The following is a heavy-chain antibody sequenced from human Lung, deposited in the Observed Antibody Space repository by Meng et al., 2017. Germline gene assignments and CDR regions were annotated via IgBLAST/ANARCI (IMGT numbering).Heavy chain of an antibody. J-gene: IGHJ4*02. V-gene: IGHV4-34*01. CDR3: ARGPTTMAHDFDY. CDR2: INHSGST. D-gene: IGHD4-11*01. Sequence: VQLQQWGAGLVKPSVTLSLTCVVSGGSFSDYYWSWIRQPPGKGLEWIGEINHSGSTNYNPSLESRATISVDTSQNNLSLKLSSVTAADSAVYYCARGPTTMAHDFDYWGQGTLVTVSS. CDR1: GGSFSDYY.